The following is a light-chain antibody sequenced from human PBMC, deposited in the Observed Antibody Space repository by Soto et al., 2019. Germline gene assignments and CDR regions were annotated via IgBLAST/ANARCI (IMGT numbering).Light chain of an antibody. V-gene: IGLV2-14*01. J-gene: IGLJ1*01. CDR3: SSYTSSSTLYV. Sequence: QSALTQPASVSGSPGQSITISCTGISSDVGGYNYVSWYQQHPGKAPKLIIYDVSNRPSGVSNRFSGSKSGNTASLTISGLQAEDEADYYCSSYTSSSTLYVFGSGTKVTVL. CDR2: DVS. CDR1: SSDVGGYNY.